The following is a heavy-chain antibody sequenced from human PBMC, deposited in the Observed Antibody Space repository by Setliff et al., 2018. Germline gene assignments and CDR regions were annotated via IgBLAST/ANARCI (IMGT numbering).Heavy chain of an antibody. CDR2: SNSDESTT. CDR1: GFTFSSYW. Sequence: SLRLSCAASGFTFSSYWMHWVRQAPGKGLVWVSRSNSDESTTNYADSVKGRFTISRDNAKNTLYLQMSSLRAEDTAVYYCARDREGDGNYYMDVWGKGTTVTVSS. V-gene: IGHV3-74*01. J-gene: IGHJ6*03. CDR3: ARDREGDGNYYMDV. D-gene: IGHD1-1*01.